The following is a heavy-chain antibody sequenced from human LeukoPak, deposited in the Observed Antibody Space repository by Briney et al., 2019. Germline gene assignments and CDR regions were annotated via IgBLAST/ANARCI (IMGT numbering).Heavy chain of an antibody. CDR3: ASHTYSYDSSGPLG. CDR1: GGSISNHY. Sequence: SQTLSLTCTVSGGSISNHYWSWIRQPPGKGLEWIGYIHYSGRNSYNPSLKSRVTISVDTSRNQFSLNLPSVTAADTAVYYCASHTYSYDSSGPLGWGQGTLVTVSS. D-gene: IGHD3-22*01. J-gene: IGHJ4*02. CDR2: IHYSGRN. V-gene: IGHV4-59*08.